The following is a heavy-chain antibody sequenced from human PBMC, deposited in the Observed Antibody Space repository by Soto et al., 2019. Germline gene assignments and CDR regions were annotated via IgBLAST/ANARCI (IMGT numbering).Heavy chain of an antibody. Sequence: PGGSLRLSCAASGFTFSSYGMHWVRQAPGKGLEWVSAISGSGRSTYYADSVKGRFTISRDNSKNTLYLQMNSLRAEDTAVYYCAKDDLASSYYYDSSSDYWGQGT. V-gene: IGHV3-23*01. D-gene: IGHD3-22*01. CDR2: ISGSGRST. CDR3: AKDDLASSYYYDSSSDY. CDR1: GFTFSSYG. J-gene: IGHJ4*02.